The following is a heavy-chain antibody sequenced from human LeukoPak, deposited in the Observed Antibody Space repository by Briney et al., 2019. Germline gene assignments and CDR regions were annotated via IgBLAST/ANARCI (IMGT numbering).Heavy chain of an antibody. D-gene: IGHD3-16*02. CDR3: ATAGEGLRLGELSFFAVDY. J-gene: IGHJ4*02. Sequence: GASVKVSCKVSGYTLTELSMHWVRQAPGKGLEWMGGFDPEDGETIYAQKFQGRVTMTEDTSTDTAYMELSSLRSEDTAVYYCATAGEGLRLGELSFFAVDYWGQGTLVTVSS. CDR1: GYTLTELS. CDR2: FDPEDGET. V-gene: IGHV1-24*01.